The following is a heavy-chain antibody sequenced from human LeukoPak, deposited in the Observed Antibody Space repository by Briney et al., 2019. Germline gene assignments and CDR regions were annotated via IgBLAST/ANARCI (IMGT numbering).Heavy chain of an antibody. CDR1: GGSISSGGYY. CDR2: IYYSGST. D-gene: IGHD4-23*01. Sequence: SETLSLTCTVSGGSISSGGYYWSWIRQHPGKGLEWIGYIYYSGSTYYNPSLKSRVTISVDTSKNQFSLKLSSVTAADTVVYYCARVYGGNSRFRYYFDYWGQGTLVTVSS. CDR3: ARVYGGNSRFRYYFDY. J-gene: IGHJ4*02. V-gene: IGHV4-31*03.